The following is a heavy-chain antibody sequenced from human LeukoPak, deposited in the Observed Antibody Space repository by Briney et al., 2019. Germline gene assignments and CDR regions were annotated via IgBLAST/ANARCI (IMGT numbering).Heavy chain of an antibody. J-gene: IGHJ4*02. D-gene: IGHD3-10*01. V-gene: IGHV3-74*01. CDR2: INSDGSST. CDR3: TYGSGSYFGY. CDR1: GFTFSSYW. Sequence: GGSLRLSCAASGFTFSSYWMHWVRQAPGKGLVWVSRINSDGSSTSYADSVKGRSTISRDNAKNTLNLQMNSLRAEDTAVYYCTYGSGSYFGYWGQGTLVTVSS.